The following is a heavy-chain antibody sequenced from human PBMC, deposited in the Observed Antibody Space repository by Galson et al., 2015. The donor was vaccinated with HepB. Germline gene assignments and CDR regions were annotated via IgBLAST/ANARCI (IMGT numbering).Heavy chain of an antibody. CDR1: GFTFSSYS. CDR2: ISSSSSYI. J-gene: IGHJ4*02. V-gene: IGHV3-21*01. CDR3: AKDHSWNDVFDY. D-gene: IGHD1-20*01. Sequence: SLRLSCAASGFTFSSYSMNWVRQAPGKGLEWVSSISSSSSYIYYADSVKGRFTISRDNAKNSLYLQMNSLRAEDTAVYYCAKDHSWNDVFDYWGQGTLVTVSS.